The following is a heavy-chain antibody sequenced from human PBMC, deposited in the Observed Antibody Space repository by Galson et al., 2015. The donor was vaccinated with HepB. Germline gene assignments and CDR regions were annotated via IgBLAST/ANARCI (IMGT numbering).Heavy chain of an antibody. CDR1: GFTFSSYN. Sequence: SLRLSCAASGFTFSSYNMNWVRRAPGKGLEWVSYISSSSTTIYYADSVKGRFTISRDNAKSSLYLQMNSLRDEDTAVFYCASTPMYSGSFYADYWGQGTLVTVSS. J-gene: IGHJ4*02. CDR2: ISSSSTTI. D-gene: IGHD1-26*01. V-gene: IGHV3-48*02. CDR3: ASTPMYSGSFYADY.